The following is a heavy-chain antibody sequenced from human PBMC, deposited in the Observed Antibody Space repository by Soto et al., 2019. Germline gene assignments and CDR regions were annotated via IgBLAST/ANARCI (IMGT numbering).Heavy chain of an antibody. J-gene: IGHJ4*02. CDR1: GGSISSGGYY. CDR3: ARAGLTTVTTSFAY. CDR2: IYYSGST. Sequence: QVQLQESGPGLVKPSQTLSLTCTVSGGSISSGGYYWSWIRQHPGKGLEWIGYIYYSGSTYYNPSLKSRVTXLVSTXXNQFSLKLSSVTAADTAVYYCARAGLTTVTTSFAYWGQGTLVTVSS. V-gene: IGHV4-31*03. D-gene: IGHD4-17*01.